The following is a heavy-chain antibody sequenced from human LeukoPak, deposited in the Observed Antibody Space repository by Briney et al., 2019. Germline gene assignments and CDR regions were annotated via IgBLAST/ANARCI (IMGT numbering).Heavy chain of an antibody. CDR2: IYYSGST. CDR1: GGSISSYY. V-gene: IGHV4-59*08. Sequence: PSETLSLTCTVSGGSISSYYWSWIPQPPGKGREWSGYIYYSGSTNYNPSLKSRVTISVDTSKNQFSLKLSSVTAADTAVYYCARRYYDSSGYYYDAFDIWGQGTMVTVSS. CDR3: ARRYYDSSGYYYDAFDI. J-gene: IGHJ3*02. D-gene: IGHD3-22*01.